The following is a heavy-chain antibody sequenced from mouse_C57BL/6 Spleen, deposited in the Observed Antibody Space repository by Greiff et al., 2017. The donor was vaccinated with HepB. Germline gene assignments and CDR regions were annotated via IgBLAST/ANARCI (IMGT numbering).Heavy chain of an antibody. CDR1: GYAFSSYW. D-gene: IGHD1-1*01. Sequence: VQLQQSGAELVKPGASVKISCKASGYAFSSYWMNWVKQRPGKGLEWIGQIYPGDGDTNYNGKFKGKATLTADKSSSTAYMQLSSLTSEDAAVYVCARGTVVAPFDYWGQGTTLTVSS. CDR3: ARGTVVAPFDY. V-gene: IGHV1-80*01. CDR2: IYPGDGDT. J-gene: IGHJ2*01.